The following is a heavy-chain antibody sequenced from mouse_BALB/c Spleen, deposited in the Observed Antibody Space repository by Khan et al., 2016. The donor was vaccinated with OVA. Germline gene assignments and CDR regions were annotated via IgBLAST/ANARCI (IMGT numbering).Heavy chain of an antibody. CDR2: IYPGDGST. V-gene: IGHV1S56*01. J-gene: IGHJ3*01. CDR1: GYTFTNYD. Sequence: QVQLKESGPELVKPGALVKISCKASGYTFTNYDINWVKQRPGQGLEWLGWIYPGDGSTKYNEKFKGKATLTADKSSSTAYMQPSSLTSETAAAYFCARSDDGYYVPFAYWGPGTLVTVSA. CDR3: ARSDDGYYVPFAY. D-gene: IGHD2-3*01.